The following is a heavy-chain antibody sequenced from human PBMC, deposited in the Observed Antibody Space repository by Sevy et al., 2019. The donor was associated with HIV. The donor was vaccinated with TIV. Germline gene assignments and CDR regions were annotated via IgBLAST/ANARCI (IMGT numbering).Heavy chain of an antibody. CDR3: ARLIEVAKIIGSFDY. CDR2: ISYDGSNK. V-gene: IGHV3-30-3*01. Sequence: GGSLRLSCAASGFTFSSYAMHWVRQAPGKGLEWVAVISYDGSNKYYADSVKGRFTISRDNSKNTLYLQMNSLRAEDTAVYYCARLIEVAKIIGSFDYWGQGTLVTVSS. J-gene: IGHJ4*02. CDR1: GFTFSSYA. D-gene: IGHD5-12*01.